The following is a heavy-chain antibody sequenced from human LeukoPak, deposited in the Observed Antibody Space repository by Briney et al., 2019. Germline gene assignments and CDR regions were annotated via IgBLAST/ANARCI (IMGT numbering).Heavy chain of an antibody. CDR2: IYSGGST. D-gene: IGHD3-10*01. J-gene: IGHJ5*02. CDR1: GFTVSSNY. V-gene: IGHV3-53*01. Sequence: GGSLRLSCAASGFTVSSNYMSWVRQAPGKGLEWVSVIYSGGSTYYADSVKGRFTISRDNSKNTLFLQMNSLRAEDTAVYYCARFTAGWFDPWGQGTLVTVPS. CDR3: ARFTAGWFDP.